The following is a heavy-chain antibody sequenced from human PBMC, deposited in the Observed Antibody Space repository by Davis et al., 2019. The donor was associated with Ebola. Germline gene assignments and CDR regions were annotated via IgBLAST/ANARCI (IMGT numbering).Heavy chain of an antibody. CDR1: GFTFSSYA. D-gene: IGHD1-26*01. J-gene: IGHJ3*02. CDR2: ISYDGSNK. CDR3: ARPIVGATLDAFDI. V-gene: IGHV3-30*14. Sequence: GESLKISCAASGFTFSSYAMHWVRQAPGKGLEWVAVISYDGSNKYYADSVKGRFTISRENAKNSLYLQMNSLRAEDTAVYYCARPIVGATLDAFDIWGQGTMVTVSS.